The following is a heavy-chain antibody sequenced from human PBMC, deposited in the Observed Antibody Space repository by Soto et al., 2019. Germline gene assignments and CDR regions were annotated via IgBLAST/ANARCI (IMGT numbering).Heavy chain of an antibody. CDR3: ARDGMVRGVIASY. CDR2: IWYDGSNK. D-gene: IGHD3-10*01. Sequence: GGSLRLSCAASGFTFSSYGMHWVRQAPGKGLEWVAVIWYDGSNKYYADSVKGRFTISRDNSKNTLYLQMNSLRAEDTAVYYCARDGMVRGVIASYWGQGTLVTVSS. CDR1: GFTFSSYG. J-gene: IGHJ4*02. V-gene: IGHV3-33*01.